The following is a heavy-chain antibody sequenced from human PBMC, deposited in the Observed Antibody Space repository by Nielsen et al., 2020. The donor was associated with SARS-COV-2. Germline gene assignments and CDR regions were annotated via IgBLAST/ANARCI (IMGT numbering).Heavy chain of an antibody. V-gene: IGHV1-24*01. CDR1: GYTLTDLS. D-gene: IGHD3-16*02. CDR3: ATQSVWGSYRPFDY. J-gene: IGHJ4*02. CDR2: FDPEDGDT. Sequence: ASVKVSCKVSGYTLTDLSMHWVRQAPGKGLEWMGGFDPEDGDTIYAQKFQGRVTMTEDTSTDTAYMELSSLRSEDTAVYYCATQSVWGSYRPFDYWGQGTLVTVSS.